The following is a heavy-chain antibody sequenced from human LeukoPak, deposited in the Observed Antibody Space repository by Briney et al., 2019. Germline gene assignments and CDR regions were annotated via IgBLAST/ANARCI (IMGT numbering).Heavy chain of an antibody. V-gene: IGHV3-74*01. CDR3: GSLTVVARDH. CDR2: IKSDGSAT. D-gene: IGHD3-22*01. CDR1: GFSFSTHW. Sequence: QPGGSLRLSCAASGFSFSTHWMHWVRQAPGKGLVYVAQIKSDGSATAYGDSVKGRFTISRDNAKSTLYLEMSSLRAEDTAVYYCGSLTVVARDHWGQGTLVTVSS. J-gene: IGHJ4*02.